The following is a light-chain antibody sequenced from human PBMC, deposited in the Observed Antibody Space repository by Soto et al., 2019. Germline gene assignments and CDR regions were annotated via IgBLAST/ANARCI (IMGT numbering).Light chain of an antibody. Sequence: QSVLTQPPSASGTPGQRVTISCSGSSSNIGSNYVYWYQQLPGTAPKLLVFDDNQRPSGVPDRFSDSKSGTSAYLAISGRRSEDEADYYCAAWDNSLSGRVFGGGTKLTVL. V-gene: IGLV1-47*02. CDR1: SSNIGSNY. CDR3: AAWDNSLSGRV. J-gene: IGLJ2*01. CDR2: DDN.